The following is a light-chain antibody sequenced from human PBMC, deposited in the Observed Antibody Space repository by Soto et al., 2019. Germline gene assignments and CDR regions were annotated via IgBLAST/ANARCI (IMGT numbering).Light chain of an antibody. J-gene: IGLJ2*01. V-gene: IGLV2-14*01. CDR3: SSYTSISTLV. CDR2: EVS. Sequence: QSALTQPASVSGSPGQSITISCTGTSSDVGGYNYVSWYQQHPGKAPKLMIYEVSNRPSEVSNRFSGSKSGNTASLTISGLQAEDEADYYCSSYTSISTLVFGGGTKVTVL. CDR1: SSDVGGYNY.